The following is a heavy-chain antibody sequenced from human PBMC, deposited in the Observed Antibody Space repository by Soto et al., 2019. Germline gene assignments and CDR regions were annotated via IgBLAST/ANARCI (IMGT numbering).Heavy chain of an antibody. D-gene: IGHD3-16*01. CDR2: IVPLLGIT. Sequence: QVPLVQSGAELKKPGSSVKVSCEASGDTSTIYTITWVRQAPGQGLTWLGRIVPLLGITNYARNFQDRLTITADQSGGGGGGGGGGGGGGGGGGGGGGGGGGGGGGGGGGGGGEGTQVTVSS. V-gene: IGHV1-69*02. CDR3: GGGGGGGGGGGGGG. J-gene: IGHJ4*02. CDR1: GDTSTIYT.